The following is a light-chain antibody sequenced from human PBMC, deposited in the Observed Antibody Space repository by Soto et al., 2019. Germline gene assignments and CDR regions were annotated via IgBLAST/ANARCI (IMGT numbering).Light chain of an antibody. CDR2: LGS. J-gene: IGKJ1*01. Sequence: DIVMTQSPLPLPVTPGEPASISCRSSQSLLHRSGYYYLDWYLQKPGQSPQLLIYLGSNRASGVPDRLSGSGSGTDFTLTISRVEAEDVGVYYCMQVLLTPWTFGQGTKVEIK. CDR1: QSLLHRSGYYY. CDR3: MQVLLTPWT. V-gene: IGKV2-28*01.